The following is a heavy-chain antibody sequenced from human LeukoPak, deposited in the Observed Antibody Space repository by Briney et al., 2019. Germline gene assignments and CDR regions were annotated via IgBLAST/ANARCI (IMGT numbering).Heavy chain of an antibody. V-gene: IGHV1-69*05. J-gene: IGHJ3*02. CDR1: GGTFSSYA. D-gene: IGHD1-26*01. Sequence: SVKVSCKASGGTFSSYAISWVRQAPRQGLEWTGEIIPIFGTANYAQKFQGRVTITTDESTSTAYMELSSLRSEDTAVYYCAVGGAWELLNDEADYAFDIWGQGTMVTVSS. CDR2: IIPIFGTA. CDR3: AVGGAWELLNDEADYAFDI.